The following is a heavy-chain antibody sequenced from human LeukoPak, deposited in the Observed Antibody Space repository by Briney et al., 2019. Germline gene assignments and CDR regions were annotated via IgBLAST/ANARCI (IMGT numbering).Heavy chain of an antibody. Sequence: GGSLTLSCAASGFTFSDYYMSWIRQAPGKGLEWVSYSSDVDSTIYYADSVKGRFTISRDTDKNLLYLQMNSLRAEDTAFYYCARGRTSHYFDYWGQGTLVTVSS. CDR3: ARGRTSHYFDY. CDR2: SSDVDSTI. CDR1: GFTFSDYY. V-gene: IGHV3-11*01. J-gene: IGHJ4*02. D-gene: IGHD2-2*01.